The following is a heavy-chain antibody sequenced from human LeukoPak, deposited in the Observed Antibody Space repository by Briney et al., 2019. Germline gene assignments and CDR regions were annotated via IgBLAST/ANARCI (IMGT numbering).Heavy chain of an antibody. D-gene: IGHD6-13*01. CDR1: DGSISIYY. Sequence: SETLSLTCTVSDGSISIYYWSWIRQPPGKGLEWIGYIYNSGSTIYNPSLKSRVTISADTSKNQFSLKLSSVTAADTAVYYCAAGIGNPWGQGTLVTVSS. CDR2: IYNSGST. J-gene: IGHJ5*02. CDR3: AAGIGNP. V-gene: IGHV4-59*12.